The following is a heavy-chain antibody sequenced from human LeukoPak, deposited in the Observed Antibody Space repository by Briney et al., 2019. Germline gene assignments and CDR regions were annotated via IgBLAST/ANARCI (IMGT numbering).Heavy chain of an antibody. CDR1: GGSISSGGYY. V-gene: IGHV4-31*03. Sequence: PSETLSLTCTVSGGSISSGGYYWSWIRQHPGKGLEWIGYIYYSGSTYYNPSLNSRVTISVDTSKNQFSLKLSSATAADTAVYYCARGAKYYYDSSGPIDYWGQGTLVTVSS. J-gene: IGHJ4*02. CDR2: IYYSGST. CDR3: ARGAKYYYDSSGPIDY. D-gene: IGHD3-22*01.